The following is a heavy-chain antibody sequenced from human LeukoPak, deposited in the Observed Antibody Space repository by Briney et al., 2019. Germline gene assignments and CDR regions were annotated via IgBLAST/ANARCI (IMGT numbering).Heavy chain of an antibody. CDR2: IYSGGST. J-gene: IGHJ4*02. CDR1: GFTFSNYW. V-gene: IGHV3-53*04. CDR3: ARDGVY. Sequence: GGSLRLSCAASGFTFSNYWMHWVRQAPGKGLEWVSVIYSGGSTYYADSVKGRFTISRHNSKNTLYLQMNSLRAEDTAVYYCARDGVYWGQGTLVTVSS. D-gene: IGHD3-3*01.